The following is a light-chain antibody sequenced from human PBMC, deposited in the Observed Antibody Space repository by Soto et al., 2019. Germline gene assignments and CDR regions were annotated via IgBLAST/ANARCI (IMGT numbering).Light chain of an antibody. J-gene: IGKJ3*01. V-gene: IGKV3-11*01. Sequence: EIVLTQSPATLSLSPGERATLSCRASQSVSSYLAWYQQKPGQAPRLLIYDASNRATGIPARFRGSGSGTDLTLTISSLEPEDFAVYYCQQRSNWPSFTFGPGTKVDIK. CDR1: QSVSSY. CDR3: QQRSNWPSFT. CDR2: DAS.